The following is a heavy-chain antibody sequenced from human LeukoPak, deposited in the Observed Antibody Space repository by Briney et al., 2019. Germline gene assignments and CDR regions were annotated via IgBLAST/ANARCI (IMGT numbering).Heavy chain of an antibody. V-gene: IGHV1-18*01. CDR1: GYSENFYG. CDR3: ARGTGYSLSYFDY. CDR2: ISAQHGQT. Sequence: ASVKVSCKTSGYSENFYGITWVRQVAGQRLEWMGWISAQHGQTEYAPNSQDRVTMTTDTPTSTASLEVRSLRSDDTAVYYCARGTGYSLSYFDYWGQGTLVSVSS. J-gene: IGHJ4*02. D-gene: IGHD3/OR15-3a*01.